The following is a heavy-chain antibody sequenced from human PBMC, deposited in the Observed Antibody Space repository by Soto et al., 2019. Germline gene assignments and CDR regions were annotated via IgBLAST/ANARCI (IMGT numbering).Heavy chain of an antibody. Sequence: AASVKVSCKASGGTFSSYAISWVRQAPGQGLEWMGGIIPIFGTANYAQKFQGRVTITADKSTSTAYMELSSLRSEDTAVYYCAREWQEIVVVVAGVFGYWGQGTLVTVSS. CDR1: GGTFSSYA. CDR2: IIPIFGTA. D-gene: IGHD2-15*01. J-gene: IGHJ4*02. V-gene: IGHV1-69*06. CDR3: AREWQEIVVVVAGVFGY.